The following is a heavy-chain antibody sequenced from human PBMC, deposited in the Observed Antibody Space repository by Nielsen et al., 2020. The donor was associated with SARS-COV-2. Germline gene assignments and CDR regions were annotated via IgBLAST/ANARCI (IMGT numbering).Heavy chain of an antibody. D-gene: IGHD5-18*01. V-gene: IGHV4-59*01. CDR2: IYYSGST. CDR1: GGSISSYY. J-gene: IGHJ4*02. Sequence: SETLSLTCTVSGGSISSYYWSWIRQPPGKGLEWIGYIYYSGSTNYNPSLKSRVTISIDTSKNQVSLKLSSVTAADTAVYYCAVLRSNGPYRYFDYWGQGTLVTVSS. CDR3: AVLRSNGPYRYFDY.